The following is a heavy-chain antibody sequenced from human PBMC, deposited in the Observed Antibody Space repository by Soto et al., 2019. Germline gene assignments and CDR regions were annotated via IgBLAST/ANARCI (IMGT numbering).Heavy chain of an antibody. Sequence: SETLSLTCTVSGGSISSSSYYWGWIRQPPGKGLEWIGSIYYSGSTYYNPSLKSRVTISVDTSKNQFSLKLGSVTAADTAVYYCARHESIVDYGAPWGQGTLVTVSS. CDR1: GGSISSSSYY. CDR3: ARHESIVDYGAP. V-gene: IGHV4-39*01. J-gene: IGHJ5*02. CDR2: IYYSGST. D-gene: IGHD3-22*01.